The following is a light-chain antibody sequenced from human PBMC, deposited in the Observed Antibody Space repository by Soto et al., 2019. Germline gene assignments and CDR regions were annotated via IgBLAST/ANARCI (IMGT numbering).Light chain of an antibody. Sequence: ETVLTQSPATLSVSPGERATFSCRASQSVTTNLAWYQQKPGQVPRLLLYGASTRATGIPARFSGSGAGTDFTLNLSSLQSDDFGIYHCQQYHSWPHTFGQGNKLEIK. CDR2: GAS. J-gene: IGKJ2*01. CDR1: QSVTTN. V-gene: IGKV3-15*01. CDR3: QQYHSWPHT.